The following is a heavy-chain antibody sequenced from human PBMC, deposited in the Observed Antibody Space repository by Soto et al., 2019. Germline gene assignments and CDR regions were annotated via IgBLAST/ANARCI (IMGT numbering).Heavy chain of an antibody. CDR2: IYWDDDK. V-gene: IGHV2-5*02. Sequence: QITLKESGPTLVKPTQTLTLTCTFSGFSFSTSGVAVDWIRQPPGKALEWLAVIYWDDDKRYSPSLKSRLTVTADTSKHQVVLTMSSVDPVDTATYFCAHRRGHRFLGADLDYWGQGTLVTVSS. J-gene: IGHJ4*02. CDR1: GFSFSTSGVA. CDR3: AHRRGHRFLGADLDY. D-gene: IGHD3-10*01.